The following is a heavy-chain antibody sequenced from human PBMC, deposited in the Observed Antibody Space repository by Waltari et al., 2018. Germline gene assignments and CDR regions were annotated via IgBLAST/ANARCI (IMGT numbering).Heavy chain of an antibody. CDR1: GFTFSSYA. CDR3: AKDHMGEYSDGAFDY. V-gene: IGHV3-23*01. J-gene: IGHJ4*02. CDR2: IRGMGSSP. Sequence: EVQLLESGGGLVQPGGSLRLSCAASGFTFSSYAMSWVRQAPGQGLEWVSAIRGMGSSPYYADSVEGRCTISREHCKNRLYLQMNSLRAEDTVVYYCAKDHMGEYSDGAFDYWGQGTLVTVSS. D-gene: IGHD5-18*01.